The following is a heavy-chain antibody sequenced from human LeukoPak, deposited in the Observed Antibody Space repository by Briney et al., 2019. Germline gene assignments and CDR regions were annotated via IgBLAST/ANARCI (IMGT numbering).Heavy chain of an antibody. Sequence: GASVTVSCKASGYTFTDYYMHWVRQAPGQGREWMGWINPNSGGTNYAQKFQGRVTMTSDTSISTAYMELSRLRSDDTAVYYCARLGRRIGFDYWGQGTLVTVSS. D-gene: IGHD2-15*01. J-gene: IGHJ4*02. CDR1: GYTFTDYY. CDR3: ARLGRRIGFDY. CDR2: INPNSGGT. V-gene: IGHV1-2*02.